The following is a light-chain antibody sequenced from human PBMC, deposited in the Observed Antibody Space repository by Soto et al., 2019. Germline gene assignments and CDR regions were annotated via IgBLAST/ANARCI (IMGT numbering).Light chain of an antibody. Sequence: QSALTQPASVSGSPGQSITISCTGTNSDIGAYDLVSWFQQHPGKAPKVIIFDVSIRPSGVSDRFSGSKSGNTASLTISGLQAEAEADYYCSSYTVTSTRLFGTGTKLTVL. CDR2: DVS. CDR3: SSYTVTSTRL. V-gene: IGLV2-14*03. CDR1: NSDIGAYDL. J-gene: IGLJ1*01.